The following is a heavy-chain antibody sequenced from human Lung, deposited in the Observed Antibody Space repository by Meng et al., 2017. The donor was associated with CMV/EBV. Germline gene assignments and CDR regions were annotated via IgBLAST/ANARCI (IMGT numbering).Heavy chain of an antibody. CDR3: ARQVVPAAKANYYYYYGMDV. J-gene: IGHJ6*02. Sequence: GEXXKISCKGSGYSFTSYWIGWVRQMPGKGLEWMGIIYPGDSDTRYSPSFQGQVTISADKSISTAYLQWSSLKASDTAMYYCARQVVPAAKANYYYYYGMDVWGQGTXVTVSS. CDR2: IYPGDSDT. D-gene: IGHD2-2*01. V-gene: IGHV5-51*01. CDR1: GYSFTSYW.